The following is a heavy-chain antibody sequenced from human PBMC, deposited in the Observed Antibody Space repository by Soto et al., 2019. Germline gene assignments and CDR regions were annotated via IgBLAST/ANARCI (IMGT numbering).Heavy chain of an antibody. CDR3: VRAPEQRPIDY. J-gene: IGHJ4*01. CDR1: GFTLSDYW. CDR2: ISVDGRDT. V-gene: IGHV3-74*03. D-gene: IGHD6-19*01. Sequence: GGCLRLSCAASGFTLSDYWMHWVRQVPGKGLLWVSRISVDGRDTTYADSVKGRFTISRDNAKNTLYLQMDSLRAEDTAVYYCVRAPEQRPIDYWGHGSLLTVSS.